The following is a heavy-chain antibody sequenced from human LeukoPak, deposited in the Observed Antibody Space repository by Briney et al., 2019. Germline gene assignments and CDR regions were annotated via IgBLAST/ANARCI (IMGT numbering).Heavy chain of an antibody. Sequence: PGGSLRLSCAASGFTFSSYSMNWVRQAPGKGLEWVSSISSSSSYIYYADSVKGRFTISGDNAKNSLYLQMNSLRAEDTAGYYCAIAVVTGYADYWGQGTLVTVSS. D-gene: IGHD4-23*01. CDR1: GFTFSSYS. J-gene: IGHJ4*02. CDR3: AIAVVTGYADY. V-gene: IGHV3-21*01. CDR2: ISSSSSYI.